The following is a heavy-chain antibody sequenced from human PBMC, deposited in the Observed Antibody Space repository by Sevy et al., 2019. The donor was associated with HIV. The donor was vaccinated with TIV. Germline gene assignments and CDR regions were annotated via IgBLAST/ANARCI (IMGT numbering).Heavy chain of an antibody. CDR2: IYPGDSDT. J-gene: IGHJ4*02. CDR3: ARNLAMVRGVIPFQHFHY. CDR1: GYSFTSYW. Sequence: GESLKISCKGSGYSFTSYWTGWVRQMPGKGLEWMGIIYPGDSDTRYSPSFQGQVTISADKSISTAYLQWSSLKASDTAMYYCARNLAMVRGVIPFQHFHYWGQGTLVTVSS. D-gene: IGHD3-10*01. V-gene: IGHV5-51*01.